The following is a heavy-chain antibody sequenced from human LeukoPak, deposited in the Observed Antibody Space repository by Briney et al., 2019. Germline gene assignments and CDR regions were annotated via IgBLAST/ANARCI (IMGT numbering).Heavy chain of an antibody. J-gene: IGHJ4*02. CDR1: GFTFSSYD. CDR2: ISYDGSNK. D-gene: IGHD4-17*01. Sequence: GGSLRLSCAASGFTFSSYDMNWVRQAPGKGLEWVAVISYDGSNKYYADSVKGRFTISRDNSKNTLYLQMNSLRAEDTAVYYCARENGDYEFDYWGQGTLVTVSS. CDR3: ARENGDYEFDY. V-gene: IGHV3-30-3*01.